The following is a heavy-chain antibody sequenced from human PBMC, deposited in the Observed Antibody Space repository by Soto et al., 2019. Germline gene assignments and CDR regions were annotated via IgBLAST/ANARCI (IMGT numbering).Heavy chain of an antibody. CDR1: GFTFSSYW. V-gene: IGHV3-74*01. J-gene: IGHJ4*02. CDR2: INSDGSST. Sequence: EVQLVESGGGLVQPGGSLRLSCAASGFTFSSYWMHWVRQAPGKGLVWVSRINSDGSSTSYADSVKGRFTISRDNAENTLYLQMNSLRAEDTAVYYCARVGGGQHRPDFDYWGQGTLVTVSS. D-gene: IGHD2-15*01. CDR3: ARVGGGQHRPDFDY.